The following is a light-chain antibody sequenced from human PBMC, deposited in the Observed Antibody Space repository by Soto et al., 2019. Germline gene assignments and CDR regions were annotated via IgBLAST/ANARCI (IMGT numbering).Light chain of an antibody. CDR2: GAS. Sequence: EIVMTQSPATLSVSPGERATLSCRASQSVSSNLAWYQQRPGQAPRLLIYGASTRATGIPARFSGSVSGTEGTITISSLQSEDCAVYDGQQYHNWPRTFGQGTKVDIK. J-gene: IGKJ1*01. CDR3: QQYHNWPRT. V-gene: IGKV3-15*01. CDR1: QSVSSN.